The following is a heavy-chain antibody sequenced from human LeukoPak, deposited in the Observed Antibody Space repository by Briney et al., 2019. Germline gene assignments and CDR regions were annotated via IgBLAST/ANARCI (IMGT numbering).Heavy chain of an antibody. J-gene: IGHJ4*02. CDR2: KFYRSKWYN. Sequence: SQTLSLTCAISGDSVSSNSAAWHWIRQSPSRGLEWLGRKFYRSKWYNDYAVSVKSRITINPNTSKNQFSLQLNSVTPEDTAVYYCARIAVAATPVWGQGTLVTVSS. V-gene: IGHV6-1*01. D-gene: IGHD6-19*01. CDR3: ARIAVAATPV. CDR1: GDSVSSNSAA.